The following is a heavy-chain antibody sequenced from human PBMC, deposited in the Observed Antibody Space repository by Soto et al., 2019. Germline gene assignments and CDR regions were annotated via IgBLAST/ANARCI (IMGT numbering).Heavy chain of an antibody. CDR2: INHSGST. J-gene: IGHJ4*02. D-gene: IGHD2-15*01. CDR3: ARGEGGYCSGGSCYSHFDY. V-gene: IGHV4-34*01. CDR1: GGSFSGYY. Sequence: QVQLQQWGAGLLKPSETLSLTCAVYGGSFSGYYWSWIRQPPGKGLEGIGEINHSGSTNYNPSLKSRVTISVDTSKNQFSLKLSSVTAADTAVYYCARGEGGYCSGGSCYSHFDYWGQGTLVTVSS.